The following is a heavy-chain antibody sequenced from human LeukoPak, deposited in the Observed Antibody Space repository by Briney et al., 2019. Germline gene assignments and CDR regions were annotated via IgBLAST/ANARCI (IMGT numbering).Heavy chain of an antibody. Sequence: GGSLRLSCAASGLTFSTYGMHWVRQAPGKGLEWVAVMSYDGSNKYYADSVKGRFTISRDNSKNMLYLQMNSLRAEDTAVYYCARAKTAMVLDYWGQGTLVTVSS. D-gene: IGHD5-18*01. CDR3: ARAKTAMVLDY. V-gene: IGHV3-30*03. J-gene: IGHJ4*02. CDR1: GLTFSTYG. CDR2: MSYDGSNK.